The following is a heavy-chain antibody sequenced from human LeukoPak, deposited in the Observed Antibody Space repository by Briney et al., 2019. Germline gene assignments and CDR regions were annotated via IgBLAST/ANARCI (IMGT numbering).Heavy chain of an antibody. CDR3: ARYSGRAYYFDY. D-gene: IGHD3-10*01. V-gene: IGHV1-3*01. CDR2: INAGNGNT. CDR1: GYTFTSYA. J-gene: IGHJ4*02. Sequence: ASVKVSCKASGYTFTSYAMHWVRQAPGQRLEWMGWINAGNGNTKYSQKFQGRVTITRDTSASTAYVELSSLRSEDTAVYYCARYSGRAYYFDYWGQGTLVTVSS.